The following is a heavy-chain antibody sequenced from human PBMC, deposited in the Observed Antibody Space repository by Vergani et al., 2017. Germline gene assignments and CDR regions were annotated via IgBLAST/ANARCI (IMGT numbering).Heavy chain of an antibody. D-gene: IGHD3-3*01. Sequence: QVQLVQSGAEVKKPGASVKVSCKVSGYTLTELSMHWVRQAPGKGLEWMGGVDPEDGETIYAQKFQGRVTMTEDTSTDTAYMELSSLRSEDTAVYYCATQRSTIFGVVIIRDWFDPWGQGTLVTVSS. CDR1: GYTLTELS. J-gene: IGHJ5*02. V-gene: IGHV1-24*01. CDR2: VDPEDGET. CDR3: ATQRSTIFGVVIIRDWFDP.